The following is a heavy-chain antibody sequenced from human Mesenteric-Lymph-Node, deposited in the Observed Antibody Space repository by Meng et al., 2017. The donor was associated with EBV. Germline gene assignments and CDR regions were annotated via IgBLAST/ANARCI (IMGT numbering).Heavy chain of an antibody. CDR1: GGSASSGSYF. D-gene: IGHD2-8*01. CDR2: IYYSGSP. V-gene: IGHV4-61*01. J-gene: IGHJ5*02. CDR3: ATCSRRPSCWFDP. Sequence: QVPLQESGPGLVKPSGALSLTCTVSGGSASSGSYFWSWIRQPPGKGLEWIGYIYYSGSPNYNPSLNSRVTIPVDTSKNQFSLKLGSVTAADTAVYYCATCSRRPSCWFDPWGQGTLVTVSS.